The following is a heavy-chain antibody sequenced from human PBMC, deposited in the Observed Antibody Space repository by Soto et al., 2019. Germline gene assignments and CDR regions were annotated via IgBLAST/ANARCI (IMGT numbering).Heavy chain of an antibody. V-gene: IGHV3-30-3*01. CDR3: ARAHTTPGIAVAGPGY. CDR2: ISYDGSNK. D-gene: IGHD6-19*01. Sequence: GGSLRLSCAASGFTFSSYAMHWVRQAPGKGLEWVAVISYDGSNKYYADSVKGRFTISRDNSKNTLYLQMNSLRAEDTAVYYCARAHTTPGIAVAGPGYWGQGXLVTVSS. CDR1: GFTFSSYA. J-gene: IGHJ4*02.